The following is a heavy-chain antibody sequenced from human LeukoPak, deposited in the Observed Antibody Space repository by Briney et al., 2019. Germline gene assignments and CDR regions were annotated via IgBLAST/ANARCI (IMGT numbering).Heavy chain of an antibody. D-gene: IGHD2-15*01. CDR2: INPSGGST. J-gene: IGHJ5*02. CDR3: AREWGSGLNWFDP. Sequence: ASVKVSFKSSGYTFTSYYMHWVRQAPGQGLGWMGIINPSGGSTSYAQKCQGRVTMTRDMSTSTVYMGLISLRSEDTAVYYCAREWGSGLNWFDPCGQGTLVTVSS. CDR1: GYTFTSYY. V-gene: IGHV1-46*01.